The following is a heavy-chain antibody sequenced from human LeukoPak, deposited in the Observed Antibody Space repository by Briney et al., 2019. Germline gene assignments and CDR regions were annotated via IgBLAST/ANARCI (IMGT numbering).Heavy chain of an antibody. CDR1: GYTFTSYD. J-gene: IGHJ5*02. Sequence: ASVKVSCKASGYTFTSYDINWVRQATRQGLEWMGWMNPNSGNTGYAQKFQGRVTMTRNTSISTAYMELSSLRSEDTAVYCCARRSSSWFSGDWFDPWGQGTLVTVSS. CDR3: ARRSSSWFSGDWFDP. D-gene: IGHD6-13*01. CDR2: MNPNSGNT. V-gene: IGHV1-8*01.